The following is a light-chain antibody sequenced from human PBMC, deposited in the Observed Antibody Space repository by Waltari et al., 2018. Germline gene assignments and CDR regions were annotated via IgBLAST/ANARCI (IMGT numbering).Light chain of an antibody. Sequence: QSVLTQPPSVSGDPGQIITIPCRGTKSKIGAAFDVPGYRQLPGTATKLLPQAIAKRPAGHSGRISGFKSGASAALVSTGRPAKDEAVDCCHPYDTTQGAVVFGGGTRLTFL. V-gene: IGLV1-40*01. CDR1: KSKIGAAFD. CDR3: HPYDTTQGAVV. J-gene: IGLJ2*01. CDR2: AIA.